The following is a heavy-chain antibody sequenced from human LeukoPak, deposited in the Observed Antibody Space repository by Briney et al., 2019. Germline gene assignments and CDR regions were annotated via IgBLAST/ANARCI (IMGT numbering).Heavy chain of an antibody. J-gene: IGHJ4*02. CDR2: INPNSGGT. Sequence: ASVKVPCKASGYTFTGYYMHWVRQAPGQGLEWMGWINPNSGGTNYAQKFQGRVTMTRDTSISTAYMELSRLRSDDTAVYYCAREYYYDSSGYYYHYWGQGTLVTVSS. CDR1: GYTFTGYY. V-gene: IGHV1-2*02. CDR3: AREYYYDSSGYYYHY. D-gene: IGHD3-22*01.